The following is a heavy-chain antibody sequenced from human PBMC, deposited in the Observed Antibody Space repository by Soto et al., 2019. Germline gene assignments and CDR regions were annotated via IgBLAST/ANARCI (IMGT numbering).Heavy chain of an antibody. CDR2: IIPIFGTA. V-gene: IGHV1-69*13. D-gene: IGHD3-22*01. CDR1: GGTFSSYA. CDR3: AREGYYDSSGYYYDFSWFDP. J-gene: IGHJ5*02. Sequence: SLKLSCKSSGGTFSSYAISWVRQAPGQGLEWMGGIIPIFGTANYAQKFQGRVTITADESTSTAYMELSSLRSEDTAVYYCAREGYYDSSGYYYDFSWFDPWGEGILVTVSS.